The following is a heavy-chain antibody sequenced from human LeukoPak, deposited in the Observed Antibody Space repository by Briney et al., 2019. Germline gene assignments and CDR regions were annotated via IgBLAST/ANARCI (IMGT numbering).Heavy chain of an antibody. J-gene: IGHJ5*02. Sequence: GASVKVSCKASGYTFTGYYMHWVRQAPGQGLEWMGWINPNTGGTNYAQKFQGRVTMTRDTSISTAYMELSRLRSDDTAVYYCARGLYQLLWGYWFDPWGQGTLVSVSS. CDR2: INPNTGGT. CDR1: GYTFTGYY. D-gene: IGHD2-2*01. V-gene: IGHV1-2*02. CDR3: ARGLYQLLWGYWFDP.